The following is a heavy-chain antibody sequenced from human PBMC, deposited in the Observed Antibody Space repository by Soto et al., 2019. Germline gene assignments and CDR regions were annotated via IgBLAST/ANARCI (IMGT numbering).Heavy chain of an antibody. CDR2: INPNSGGT. D-gene: IGHD6-6*01. J-gene: IGHJ5*02. CDR1: GYTFTGYY. CDR3: ATNNEQLVHWFDP. V-gene: IGHV1-2*02. Sequence: ASVKVSCKASGYTFTGYYMHWVRQAPGQGLEWMGWINPNSGGTNYAQKFQGRVTMTRDTSISTAYMELSRLRSDDTAVYYCATNNEQLVHWFDPCGQGTLVTVSS.